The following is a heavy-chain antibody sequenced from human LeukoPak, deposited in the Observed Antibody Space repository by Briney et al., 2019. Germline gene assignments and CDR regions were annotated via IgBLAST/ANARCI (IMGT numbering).Heavy chain of an antibody. CDR2: ISSSSSYM. CDR1: GFTFSSYW. V-gene: IGHV3-21*01. Sequence: PGGSLRLSCAASGFTFSSYWMSWVRQAPGKGLEWVSCISSSSSYMYYADSVRGRFTISRDNAKRSLYLQMNSLRAEDTAVYYCARAAGGVSGYDLYYFDYWGQGALVTVSS. D-gene: IGHD5-12*01. J-gene: IGHJ4*02. CDR3: ARAAGGVSGYDLYYFDY.